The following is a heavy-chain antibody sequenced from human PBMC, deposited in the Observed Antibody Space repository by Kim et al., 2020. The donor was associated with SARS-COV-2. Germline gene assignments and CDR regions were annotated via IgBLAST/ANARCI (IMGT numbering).Heavy chain of an antibody. V-gene: IGHV5-51*01. J-gene: IGHJ2*01. D-gene: IGHD4-17*01. Sequence: GESLKISCKCSGYTFTNYWIGWVRQMPGKGLEWMGIMYAGDLKTRYIPSFEGQVTISVDKSISTVYLQWSSLRASDTATYYCARFLDYTDSKYWYFELWGRGTLVTVSS. CDR2: MYAGDLKT. CDR1: GYTFTNYW. CDR3: ARFLDYTDSKYWYFEL.